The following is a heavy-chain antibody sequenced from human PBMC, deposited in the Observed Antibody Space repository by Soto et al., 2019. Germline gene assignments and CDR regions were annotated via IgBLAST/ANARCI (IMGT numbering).Heavy chain of an antibody. J-gene: IGHJ4*02. V-gene: IGHV1-69*13. CDR1: GGTFSSYA. D-gene: IGHD6-13*01. Sequence: ASVKVSCKASGGTFSSYAISWVRQAPGQGLEWMGGIIPIFGTANYAQKFQGRVTITADESTSTAYMELSSLRSEDTAVYYCASDSMSPTPQFRIAAAGPFDYWGQGTQVTVSS. CDR2: IIPIFGTA. CDR3: ASDSMSPTPQFRIAAAGPFDY.